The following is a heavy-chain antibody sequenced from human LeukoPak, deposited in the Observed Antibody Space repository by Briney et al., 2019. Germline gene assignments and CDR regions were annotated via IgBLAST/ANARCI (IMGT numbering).Heavy chain of an antibody. CDR2: INPSGGST. D-gene: IGHD6-19*01. CDR1: GYTFNNHY. Sequence: WASVKVSCKASGYTFNNHYMYWVRQAPGQGLEWMGVINPSGGSTSYAQKFQGRVTMTRDMSTRTVYMEVNSLRSEDTAVYYCARQGTYSSAIGMGYWGQGTLVTVSS. CDR3: ARQGTYSSAIGMGY. V-gene: IGHV1-46*02. J-gene: IGHJ4*02.